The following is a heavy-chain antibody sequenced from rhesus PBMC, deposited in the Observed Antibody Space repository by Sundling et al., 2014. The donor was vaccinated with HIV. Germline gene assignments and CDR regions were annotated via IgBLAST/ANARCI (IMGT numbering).Heavy chain of an antibody. CDR3: ARAPMYYNIWTGYYYGLDS. D-gene: IGHD3-3*01. V-gene: IGHV2-95*01. CDR2: IYWNDSK. J-gene: IGHJ6*01. Sequence: QVTLKESGPALVKPTQTLTLTCTFSGFSISTTGTGVGWIRQPPGKALEWLASIYWNDSKYYSTSLKSRLTISKDTSKNQVVLTMTNMDPVDTATYYCARAPMYYNIWTGYYYGLDSWAKGRRHRLL. CDR1: GFSISTTGTG.